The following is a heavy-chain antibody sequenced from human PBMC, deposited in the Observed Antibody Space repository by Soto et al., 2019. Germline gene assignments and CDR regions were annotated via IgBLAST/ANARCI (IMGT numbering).Heavy chain of an antibody. J-gene: IGHJ6*02. CDR3: AGSSWNTAMQNYYYYYGMDV. D-gene: IGHD5-18*01. CDR1: GGTFSSYA. Sequence: SVKVSCKASGGTFSSYAISWVRQAPGQGLEWMGGIIPIFGTANYAQKFQGRVTITADESTSTAYMELSSLRSEDTAVYYCAGSSWNTAMQNYYYYYGMDVWGQGTTVTVSS. CDR2: IIPIFGTA. V-gene: IGHV1-69*13.